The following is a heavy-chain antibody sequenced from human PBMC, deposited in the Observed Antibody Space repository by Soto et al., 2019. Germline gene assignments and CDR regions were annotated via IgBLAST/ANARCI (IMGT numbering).Heavy chain of an antibody. CDR2: IIPIFGII. CDR1: GGSSSTCT. D-gene: IGHD5-12*01. V-gene: IGHV1-69*02. CDR3: AILTPITGVY. Sequence: SVKVSCKVSGGSSSTCTLTWVRQAPVEGLEWMGSIIPIFGIINYTKKFQGRVTSTADRATTTAYREHISLRSDDTAVYYCAILTPITGVYWGQGAQVTVSS. J-gene: IGHJ4*02.